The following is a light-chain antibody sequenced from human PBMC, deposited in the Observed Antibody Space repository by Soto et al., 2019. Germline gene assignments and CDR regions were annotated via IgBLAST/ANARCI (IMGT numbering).Light chain of an antibody. CDR2: DAS. V-gene: IGKV1-33*01. CDR1: QDISNY. J-gene: IGKJ3*01. Sequence: DIQMTQSPVSLSASVGDRVTITCQASQDISNYLNWYQQKPGEPPKLLINDASSLEAGVPSRFSGSGSGTDFAFIISSLQPEDIATYYCQQYDSLPLSFGPGTKVEVK. CDR3: QQYDSLPLS.